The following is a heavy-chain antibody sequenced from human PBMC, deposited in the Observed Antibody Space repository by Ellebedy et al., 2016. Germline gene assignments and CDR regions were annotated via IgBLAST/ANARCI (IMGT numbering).Heavy chain of an antibody. D-gene: IGHD3-22*01. CDR3: ARSLVVITAPYYFDY. V-gene: IGHV1-46*01. CDR2: INPSGGST. CDR1: GYTFTGYY. Sequence: ASVKVSXXASGYTFTGYYMHWVRQAPGQGLEWMGIINPSGGSTSYAQKFQGRVTMTRDTSTSTVYMELSSLRSEDTAVYYCARSLVVITAPYYFDYWGQGTLVTVSS. J-gene: IGHJ4*02.